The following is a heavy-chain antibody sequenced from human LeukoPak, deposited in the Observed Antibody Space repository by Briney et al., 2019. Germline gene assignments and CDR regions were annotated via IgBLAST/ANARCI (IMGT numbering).Heavy chain of an antibody. CDR3: ANQAYSQVDY. D-gene: IGHD4-11*01. CDR2: ISPDGSAE. J-gene: IGHJ4*02. Sequence: SGVPLRLSCAVSGFTLNSHAMSWVPEAPGKGLELVANISPDGSAEDYVDSVRGRFAISRDNAKRSLYLQMNSLSPEDTAVYYCANQAYSQVDYWGQGTLVSVSS. CDR1: GFTLNSHA. V-gene: IGHV3-7*01.